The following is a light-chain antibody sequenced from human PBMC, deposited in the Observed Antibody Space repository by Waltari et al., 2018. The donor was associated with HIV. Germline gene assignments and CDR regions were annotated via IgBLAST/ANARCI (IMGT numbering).Light chain of an antibody. V-gene: IGKV3-11*01. CDR2: DAS. Sequence: IVLTQSPPTLSLCPGQRATLSCRASQSVGTYLPWYQQNPGQAPRLLIYDASKRATGIPARFSGSGSETDFTLTISSLEPEDFAVYYCQQLRNWLTFGGGTKVEIK. J-gene: IGKJ4*01. CDR3: QQLRNWLT. CDR1: QSVGTY.